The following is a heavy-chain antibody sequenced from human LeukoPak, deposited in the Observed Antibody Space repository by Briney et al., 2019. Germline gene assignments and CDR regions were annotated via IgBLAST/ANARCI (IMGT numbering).Heavy chain of an antibody. CDR2: IYPGDSDT. J-gene: IGHJ4*02. CDR3: ARRTATTVPYFDY. CDR1: GYRFTSYW. Sequence: EALKISCKGSGYRFTSYWIGWVRPMPGKGLEWMGIIYPGDSDTRYSPSFQGRVTISADKSISTAYLQWSSLKASDTAMYYCARRTATTVPYFDYWGQGTLVTVSS. V-gene: IGHV5-51*01. D-gene: IGHD6-25*01.